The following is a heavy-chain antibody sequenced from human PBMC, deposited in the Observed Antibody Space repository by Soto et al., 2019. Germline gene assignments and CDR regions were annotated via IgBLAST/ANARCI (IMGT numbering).Heavy chain of an antibody. CDR1: GGSISSNNYY. CDR3: LGHNSFYYYMDV. D-gene: IGHD1-1*01. Sequence: SETLSLTCTVSGGSISSNNYYWGWIRQPPGKGLEWIGSIYHSGSTHYNSSLNSRVTISVDTSKNQFSLRVSSVTAADTAVYFCLGHNSFYYYMDVWGKGTTVTVSS. CDR2: IYHSGST. V-gene: IGHV4-39*01. J-gene: IGHJ6*03.